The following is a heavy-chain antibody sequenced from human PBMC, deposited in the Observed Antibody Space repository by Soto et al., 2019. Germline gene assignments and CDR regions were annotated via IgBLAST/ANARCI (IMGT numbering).Heavy chain of an antibody. D-gene: IGHD6-13*01. Sequence: QITLKESGPTLVKPTQTLTLTCTFSRFSLSSSGVGVGWIRQPPGKALEWLALIYWDNYKQYSPSLKNRFTITKDTSKNQVVLTMTKMEPVDTGTYYCARVMGSGTVGVFDYWGQGTLVTVSS. CDR3: ARVMGSGTVGVFDY. V-gene: IGHV2-5*02. CDR1: RFSLSSSGVG. J-gene: IGHJ4*02. CDR2: IYWDNYK.